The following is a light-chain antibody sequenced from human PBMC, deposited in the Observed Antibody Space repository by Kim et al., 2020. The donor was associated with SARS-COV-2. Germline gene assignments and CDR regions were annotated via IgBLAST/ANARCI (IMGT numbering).Light chain of an antibody. CDR3: QSYDSSLSARV. V-gene: IGLV1-40*01. J-gene: IGLJ3*02. CDR1: SSNIGAKYD. Sequence: QSALTQPPSVSGAPGQRVTISCTGSSSNIGAKYDVHWYQQFPGTAPKLLIYANTNRPSGVPDRFSGSKSGTSASLAITGLQAEDEADYYCQSYDSSLSARVFGGGTQLTVL. CDR2: ANT.